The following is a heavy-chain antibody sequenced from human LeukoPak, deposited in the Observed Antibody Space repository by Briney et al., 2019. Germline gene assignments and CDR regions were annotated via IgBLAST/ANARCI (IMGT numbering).Heavy chain of an antibody. J-gene: IGHJ4*02. CDR3: ARDLSKAFDY. V-gene: IGHV3-7*03. CDR1: GFTFSSYW. Sequence: GGSLRLSCAASGFTFSSYWVSWVRQAPGKGLEWVANIKQDGSEKYYVDSVKGRFTISRDNAKNSLYLQMNSLRAEDTAVYYCARDLSKAFDYWGQGTLVTVSS. CDR2: IKQDGSEK.